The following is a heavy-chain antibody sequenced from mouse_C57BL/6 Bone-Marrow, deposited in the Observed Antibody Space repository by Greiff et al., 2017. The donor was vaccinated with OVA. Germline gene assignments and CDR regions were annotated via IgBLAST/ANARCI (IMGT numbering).Heavy chain of an antibody. CDR1: GYTFTSYW. D-gene: IGHD2-3*01. V-gene: IGHV1-64*01. CDR3: ARGKGYDGYYYWYFDV. Sequence: VQLQQSGAELVKPGASVKLSCKASGYTFTSYWMHWVKQRPGQGLEWIGMFHPNSGSTNYNEKFKSKATLTVDKSSSTAYMQLSSLTSEDSAVYYCARGKGYDGYYYWYFDVWGTGTTVTVSS. J-gene: IGHJ1*03. CDR2: FHPNSGST.